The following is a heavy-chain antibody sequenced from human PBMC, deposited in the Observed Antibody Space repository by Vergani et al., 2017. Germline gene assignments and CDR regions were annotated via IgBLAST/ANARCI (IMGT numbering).Heavy chain of an antibody. CDR2: INPSGGST. V-gene: IGHV1-46*01. CDR1: GYTFTSYY. CDR3: AREGYDFWSGYYPLWAAPNYGMDV. Sequence: QVQLVQSGAEVKKPGASVKVSCKASGYTFTSYYMHWVRQAPGQGLEWMGIINPSGGSTSYAQKFQGRVTITRDTSASTAYMELSSLRSEDTAVYYCAREGYDFWSGYYPLWAAPNYGMDVWGQGTTVTVSS. J-gene: IGHJ6*02. D-gene: IGHD3-3*01.